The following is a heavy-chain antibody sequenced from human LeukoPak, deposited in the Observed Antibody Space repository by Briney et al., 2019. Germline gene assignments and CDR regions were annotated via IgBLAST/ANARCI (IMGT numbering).Heavy chain of an antibody. CDR2: ISAYNGNT. D-gene: IGHD4-11*01. Sequence: GASVKVSCKASGYTFTSYGISWVRQAPGQGLEWMGWISAYNGNTNYAQKLQGRVTMTTDTSTSTAYMELRSLRSDDTAVYYCAREGKATVTMYYYYYMDVWGKGTTVTVSS. V-gene: IGHV1-18*01. CDR3: AREGKATVTMYYYYYMDV. CDR1: GYTFTSYG. J-gene: IGHJ6*03.